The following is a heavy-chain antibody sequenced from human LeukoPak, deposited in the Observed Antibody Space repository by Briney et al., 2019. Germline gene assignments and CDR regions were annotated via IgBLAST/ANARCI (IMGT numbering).Heavy chain of an antibody. Sequence: PSETLSLTCAVYGGSFSGYYWSWIRQPPGKGLEWIGEINHSGSTNYNPSLKSRVTISVDTSKNQFSLKLSSVTAADTAVYYCARDYMVANRPADYWGQGTLVTVSP. J-gene: IGHJ4*02. CDR1: GGSFSGYY. V-gene: IGHV4-34*01. D-gene: IGHD5-12*01. CDR2: INHSGST. CDR3: ARDYMVANRPADY.